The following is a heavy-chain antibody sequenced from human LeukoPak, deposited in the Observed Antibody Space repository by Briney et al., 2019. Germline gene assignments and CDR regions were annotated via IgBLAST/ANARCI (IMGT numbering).Heavy chain of an antibody. CDR1: GFTFSNFW. V-gene: IGHV3-7*05. CDR2: INQDGSQT. J-gene: IGHJ4*02. CDR3: ARVYCSGGSCYSYFDC. D-gene: IGHD2-15*01. Sequence: PGGSLRLSCAASGFTFSNFWMGWVRQAPGKGLEWVANINQDGSQTRYVDSVTGRFTISRDNAKSSLYLQMNSLRADDTAVFYCARVYCSGGSCYSYFDCWGQGTLVTVSS.